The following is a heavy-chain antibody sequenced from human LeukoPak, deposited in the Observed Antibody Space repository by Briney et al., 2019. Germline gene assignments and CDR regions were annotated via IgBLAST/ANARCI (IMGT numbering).Heavy chain of an antibody. D-gene: IGHD3-16*01. V-gene: IGHV1-2*02. J-gene: IGHJ3*02. CDR3: ARRLFMFGGVIPRDHDAFDI. CDR1: GYTFTGFY. CDR2: INPKRGGT. Sequence: ASVKVSCKASGYTFTGFYMHWVRQAPGQGLEWMGWINPKRGGTNYAKKFQGRVTMTRETSISTAYMELSRLRSDDTAVYYCARRLFMFGGVIPRDHDAFDIWGQGTMVTVSS.